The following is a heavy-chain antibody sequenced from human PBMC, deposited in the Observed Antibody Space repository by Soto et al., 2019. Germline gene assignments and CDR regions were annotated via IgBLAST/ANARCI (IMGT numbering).Heavy chain of an antibody. CDR1: GGSISSGGYS. CDR2: IYHSGST. J-gene: IGHJ5*02. V-gene: IGHV4-30-2*01. CDR3: ARLPYR. Sequence: QLQLQESGSGLVKPSQTLSLTCAVSGGSISSGGYSWSWIRQPPGKGLEWIGYIYHSGSTYYNPPLTRPVTISVDTSKTQFSLKLSSVPAADTAVYYCARLPYRWCQGTLVTVSS.